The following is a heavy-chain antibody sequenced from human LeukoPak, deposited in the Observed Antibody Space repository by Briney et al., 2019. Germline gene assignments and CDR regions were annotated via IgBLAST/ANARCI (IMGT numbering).Heavy chain of an antibody. CDR3: ATGRGWFGHTDLDY. J-gene: IGHJ4*02. CDR1: GSIFTSYW. D-gene: IGHD3-10*01. Sequence: RGASLQISCQGSGSIFTSYWIGWVRQLPGKGLEWMGIIYPGDSDTSYSPFFQGQFTSSADNSISTSYLQWSNLKASDTAMYYCATGRGWFGHTDLDYWGQGTLVTVSS. CDR2: IYPGDSDT. V-gene: IGHV5-51*01.